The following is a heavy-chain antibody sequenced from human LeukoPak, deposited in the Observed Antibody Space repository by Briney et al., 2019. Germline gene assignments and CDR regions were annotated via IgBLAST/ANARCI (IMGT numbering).Heavy chain of an antibody. V-gene: IGHV3-64*04. CDR3: ARGSGWYSAPDY. CDR2: ISSNGGST. Sequence: QPGGSLRLSCSASGFTFSSYAMHWVRQAPGKGLEYVSAISSNGGSTYYTDSVKGRFTISRDNSKNTLYLQMNSLRAEDTAVYYCARGSGWYSAPDYWGQGTLVTVSS. J-gene: IGHJ4*02. D-gene: IGHD6-19*01. CDR1: GFTFSSYA.